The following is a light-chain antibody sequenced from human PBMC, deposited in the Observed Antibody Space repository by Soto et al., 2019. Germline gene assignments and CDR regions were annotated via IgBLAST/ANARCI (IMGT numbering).Light chain of an antibody. Sequence: SVLTQPPSVSGAPGQRVTISCTGSSSNIGAGYDVHWYQQLPGTAPKLLIYGNSNRPSGVPDRFSGSKSGTSASLAITGLQAEDEADYYCQSYDSSLSGNVVFGGGTQLTVL. J-gene: IGLJ2*01. CDR1: SSNIGAGYD. CDR3: QSYDSSLSGNVV. CDR2: GNS. V-gene: IGLV1-40*01.